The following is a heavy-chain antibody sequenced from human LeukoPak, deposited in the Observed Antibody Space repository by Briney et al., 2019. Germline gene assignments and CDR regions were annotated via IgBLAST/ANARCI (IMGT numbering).Heavy chain of an antibody. CDR1: GYSFTSYW. V-gene: IGHV5-51*01. Sequence: GESLKISCKGSGYSFTSYWIGWVRQMPGKGLEWMGIIYPGDSDTRYSPSFQGQVTISADKSISTAYLQWSSLKASDTAMYYCARVETRYCSSTSCYPTQYYFDYWGQGTLVTVSS. CDR3: ARVETRYCSSTSCYPTQYYFDY. CDR2: IYPGDSDT. D-gene: IGHD2-2*01. J-gene: IGHJ4*02.